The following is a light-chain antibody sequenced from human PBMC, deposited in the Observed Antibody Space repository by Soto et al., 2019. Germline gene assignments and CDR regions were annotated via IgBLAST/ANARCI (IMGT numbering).Light chain of an antibody. Sequence: QSALTQPRSVSGSPGQSVTISCTGTSSDVGGYNYVSWYQQHPGKAPKLMIYDVTKWPSGVPDRFSGSKSANTASLTISGLQAEEEADYYCFSYAGNSTWVFGGGTKLTVL. CDR3: FSYAGNSTWV. V-gene: IGLV2-11*01. J-gene: IGLJ3*02. CDR2: DVT. CDR1: SSDVGGYNY.